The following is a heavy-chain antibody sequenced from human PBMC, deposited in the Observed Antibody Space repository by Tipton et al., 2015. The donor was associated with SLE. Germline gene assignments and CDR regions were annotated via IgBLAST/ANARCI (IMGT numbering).Heavy chain of an antibody. Sequence: QVQLVQSGAEVKKPGASVKVSCKASGYTFTSFEINWVRQATGQGLEWMGWMNPNSGYTGYAQKFQGRVTMTRDTSISTAFMELSSLRSEDTAVYYCARGPLSSYDSSNYFEYWGQGTLVTVSS. CDR1: GYTFTSFE. D-gene: IGHD3-22*01. CDR2: MNPNSGYT. V-gene: IGHV1-8*01. J-gene: IGHJ4*02. CDR3: ARGPLSSYDSSNYFEY.